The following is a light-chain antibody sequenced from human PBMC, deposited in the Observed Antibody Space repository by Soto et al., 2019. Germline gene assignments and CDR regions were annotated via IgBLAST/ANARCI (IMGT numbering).Light chain of an antibody. CDR3: QSYDSSLSASV. J-gene: IGLJ3*02. CDR1: SSNIGAGYD. Sequence: QAVVTQPPSVSGAPGQRVTISCTGSSSNIGAGYDVNWYQQVPGTAPKLLIYDNSNRPSGVPDRFSDSKSGTSVSLAITGLQAEDEADYYCQSYDSSLSASVFGGGTKLTVL. CDR2: DNS. V-gene: IGLV1-40*01.